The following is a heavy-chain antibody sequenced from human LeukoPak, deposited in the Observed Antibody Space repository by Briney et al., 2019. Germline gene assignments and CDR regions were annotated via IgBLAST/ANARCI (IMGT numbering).Heavy chain of an antibody. V-gene: IGHV4-59*01. CDR2: IYYSGST. J-gene: IGHJ3*02. Sequence: SGTLSLTCAVSGGSISSYYWSWIRQPPGKGLEWIGYIYYSGSTNYNPSLKSRVTISVDTSKNQFSLKLSSVTAADTAVYYCARAPQYYDILTGYYVAAFDIWGQGTMVTVSS. CDR3: ARAPQYYDILTGYYVAAFDI. CDR1: GGSISSYY. D-gene: IGHD3-9*01.